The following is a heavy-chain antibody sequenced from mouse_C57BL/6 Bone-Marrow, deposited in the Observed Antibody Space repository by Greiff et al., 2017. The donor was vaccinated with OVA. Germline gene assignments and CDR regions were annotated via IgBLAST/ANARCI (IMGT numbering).Heavy chain of an antibody. CDR3: AREVLFAY. J-gene: IGHJ3*01. CDR1: GFTFSSYA. CDR2: ISDGGSYT. V-gene: IGHV5-4*01. Sequence: EVQLVESGGGLVKPGGSLKLSCAASGFTFSSYAMSWVRQTPEKRLEWVATISDGGSYTYSPANVKCRFTISRDNAKNNLYLQMSHLKSEDTAMYYCAREVLFAYWGQGTLVTVSA.